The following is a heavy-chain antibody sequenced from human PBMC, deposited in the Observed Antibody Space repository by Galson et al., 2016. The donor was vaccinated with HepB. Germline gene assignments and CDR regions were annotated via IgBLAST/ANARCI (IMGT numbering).Heavy chain of an antibody. CDR1: GFTFNRFS. D-gene: IGHD2-21*01. J-gene: IGHJ5*02. Sequence: SLRLSCASSGFTFNRFSFDWIRQAPGKGLEWVSSMSVSSGRKYYAESVMGRFTISRDNAKNSVYLEMNNLRVDDTAVYYCAREKAVAAATLDHWGLGTLVSVSS. V-gene: IGHV3-21*06. CDR2: MSVSSGRK. CDR3: AREKAVAAATLDH.